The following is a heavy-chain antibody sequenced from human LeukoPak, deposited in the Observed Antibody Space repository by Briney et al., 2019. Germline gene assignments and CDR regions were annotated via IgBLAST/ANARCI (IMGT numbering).Heavy chain of an antibody. D-gene: IGHD3-3*01. V-gene: IGHV4-59*01. CDR2: IYYSGST. CDR1: GGSISSYY. CDR3: ARAANYDFWSGYYHFDY. Sequence: SETLSLTRTVSGGSISSYYWSWIRQPPGKGPEWIGYIYYSGSTNYNPSLKSRVTISVDTSKNQFSLKLSSVTAADTAVYYCARAANYDFWSGYYHFDYWGQGTLVTVSS. J-gene: IGHJ4*02.